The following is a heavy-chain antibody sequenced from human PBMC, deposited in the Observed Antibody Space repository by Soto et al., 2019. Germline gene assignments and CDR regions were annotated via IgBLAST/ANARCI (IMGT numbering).Heavy chain of an antibody. CDR2: IHYSGST. D-gene: IGHD3-3*01. J-gene: IGHJ6*02. CDR3: ARDGYDFWSGYISGTYSGMDV. Sequence: PSETLSLTCIVSGGSISSYYWSWIRQPPGKGLEWIGNIHYSGSTNYNPSLKSRVTISVDTSKNQFSLKLSSVTAADTAVYYCARDGYDFWSGYISGTYSGMDVWGQGTTVT. V-gene: IGHV4-59*01. CDR1: GGSISSYY.